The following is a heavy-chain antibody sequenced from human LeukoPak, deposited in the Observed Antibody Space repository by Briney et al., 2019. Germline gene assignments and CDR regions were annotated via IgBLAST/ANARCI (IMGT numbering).Heavy chain of an antibody. CDR1: GFTFSSYA. J-gene: IGHJ4*02. D-gene: IGHD1-14*01. V-gene: IGHV3-23*01. CDR3: AKQIGPDNTY. CDR2: ISGSGGST. Sequence: GGSLRLSCAASGFTFSSYAMSWVRQAPGKGLEWVSTISGSGGSTFYADSVKGRFTISRDNSKNTLYLQMNSLRAEDTAVYYCAKQIGPDNTYWGQGTLVTVSS.